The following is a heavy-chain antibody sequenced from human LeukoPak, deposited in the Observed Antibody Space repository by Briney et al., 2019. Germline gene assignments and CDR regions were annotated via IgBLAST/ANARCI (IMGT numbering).Heavy chain of an antibody. V-gene: IGHV3-11*05. D-gene: IGHD6-13*01. CDR1: GFTFNNYY. CDR3: ARDLGYSSTWPLGYFDY. J-gene: IGHJ4*02. CDR2: ISSSSSYT. Sequence: KSGGSLRLSCAASGFTFNNYYMSWIRQAPEKGLEWVSYISSSSSYTNYADSVKGRFTISRDNAKNSLYLQMDSLRAEDTAVYYCARDLGYSSTWPLGYFDYWGQGTLVTVSS.